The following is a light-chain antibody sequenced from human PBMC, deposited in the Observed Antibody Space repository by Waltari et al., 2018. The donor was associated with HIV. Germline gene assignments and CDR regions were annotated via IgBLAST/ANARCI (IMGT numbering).Light chain of an antibody. CDR3: QQYYSTPYT. J-gene: IGKJ2*01. Sequence: DIVMTQSPDSLAVPLGERATITCNSSQTVLYSSNKKNFLSWYQQKPGQPPKLLISWATTRDSGVPDRFSGIESGTDFTLTVSSLQAEDVAFYYCQQYYSTPYTFGRGTKV. CDR1: QTVLYSSNKKNF. CDR2: WAT. V-gene: IGKV4-1*01.